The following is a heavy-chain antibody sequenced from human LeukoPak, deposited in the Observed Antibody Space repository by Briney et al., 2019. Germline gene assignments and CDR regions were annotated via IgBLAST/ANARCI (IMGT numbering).Heavy chain of an antibody. J-gene: IGHJ4*02. V-gene: IGHV3-7*01. D-gene: IGHD2-2*02. Sequence: PGGSLRLSCAASGFTFSSYWMSWVRQAPGKGLEWVANIKQDGSEKYYVDSVKGRFTISRDNAKNSLYLQMNSLRAEDTSVYYCARLGYRSSTSCYTAGYFDYWGQGSLVTVSS. CDR1: GFTFSSYW. CDR2: IKQDGSEK. CDR3: ARLGYRSSTSCYTAGYFDY.